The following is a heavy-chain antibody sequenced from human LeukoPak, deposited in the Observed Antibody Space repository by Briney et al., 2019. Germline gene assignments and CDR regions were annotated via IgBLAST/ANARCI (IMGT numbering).Heavy chain of an antibody. CDR2: IKQDGSEK. CDR1: GFTFSDYY. V-gene: IGHV3-7*01. D-gene: IGHD5-24*01. J-gene: IGHJ4*02. CDR3: AREMATIRVWHTSDY. Sequence: PGGSLRLSCAASGFTFSDYYMSWIRQAPGKGLEWVANIKQDGSEKYYVDSVKGRFTISRDNAKNSLYLQMNSLRAEDTAVYYCAREMATIRVWHTSDYWGQGTLVTVSS.